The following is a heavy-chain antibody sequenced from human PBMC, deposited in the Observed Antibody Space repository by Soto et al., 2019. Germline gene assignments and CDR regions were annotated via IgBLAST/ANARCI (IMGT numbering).Heavy chain of an antibody. J-gene: IGHJ6*02. CDR3: ARESNDYVWGSYRPRDYYYGMDV. CDR2: IYYSGST. CDR1: GGSISSGGYY. D-gene: IGHD3-16*02. Sequence: QVQLQESGPGLVKPSQTLSLTCTVSGGSISSGGYYWSWIRQHPGKGLEWIGYIYYSGSTYYNPSLKSRVTISEDTSKNQFSLKLSSVTAADTAVYYCARESNDYVWGSYRPRDYYYGMDVWGQGTTVTVSS. V-gene: IGHV4-31*03.